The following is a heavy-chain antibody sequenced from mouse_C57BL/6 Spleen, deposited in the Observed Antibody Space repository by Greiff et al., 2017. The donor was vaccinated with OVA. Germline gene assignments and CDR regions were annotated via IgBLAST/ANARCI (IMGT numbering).Heavy chain of an antibody. CDR3: ARFAISNYYGISYFDY. D-gene: IGHD1-1*01. CDR1: GYTFTSYW. Sequence: QVQLQQPGAELVRPGSSVKLSCKASGYTFTSYWMHWVKQRPIQGLEWIGNIDPSDSETHYNQKFKDKATLTVDKSSSTAYMQLSSLTSEDSAVYYCARFAISNYYGISYFDYWGQGTTLTVSS. J-gene: IGHJ2*01. CDR2: IDPSDSET. V-gene: IGHV1-52*01.